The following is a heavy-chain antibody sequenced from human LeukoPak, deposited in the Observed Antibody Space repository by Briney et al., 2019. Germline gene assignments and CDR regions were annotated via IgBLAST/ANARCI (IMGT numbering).Heavy chain of an antibody. J-gene: IGHJ3*02. CDR1: GFTFDDYA. D-gene: IGHD3-10*01. V-gene: IGHV3-9*01. CDR3: AKDTGSGSPSMHAFDI. CDR2: ISWNSGSI. Sequence: GRSLRLSCAASGFTFDDYAMHWVRQAPGKGLEWVSGISWNSGSIGYADSVKGRFTISRDNAKNSLSLQMNSLRAEDTAQYFCAKDTGSGSPSMHAFDIWGQGTMVTISS.